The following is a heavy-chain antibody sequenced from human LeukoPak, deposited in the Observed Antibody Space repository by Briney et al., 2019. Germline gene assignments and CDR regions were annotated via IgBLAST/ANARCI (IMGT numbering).Heavy chain of an antibody. CDR2: ISGNSFWI. CDR3: ARKVPSAQSDF. Sequence: PGGSLRLSCAVSGFTFSIYSMNWVRQSPGKGLEWVSAISGNSFWIYYADSVKGRFTISRDNAKNPLYLQMDSLRADDTAVYYCARKVPSAQSDFWGQGTLITVSS. J-gene: IGHJ4*02. V-gene: IGHV3-21*01. CDR1: GFTFSIYS.